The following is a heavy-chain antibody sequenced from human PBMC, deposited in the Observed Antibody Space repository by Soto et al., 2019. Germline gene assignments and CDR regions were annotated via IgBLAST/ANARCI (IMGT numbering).Heavy chain of an antibody. CDR1: GFTFSSYG. CDR3: AKSRVLGELDY. J-gene: IGHJ4*02. D-gene: IGHD1-26*01. Sequence: QVQLVESGGGVVQPGRSPRLSCAASGFTFSSYGMHWVRQAPGKGLEWVAVISYDGSNKYYADSVKGRFTISRDNSKNTLYLQMNSLRAEDTAVYYCAKSRVLGELDYWGQGTLVTVSS. CDR2: ISYDGSNK. V-gene: IGHV3-30*18.